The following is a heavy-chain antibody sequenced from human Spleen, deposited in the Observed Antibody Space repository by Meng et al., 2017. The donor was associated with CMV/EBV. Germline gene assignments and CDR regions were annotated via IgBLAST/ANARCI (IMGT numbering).Heavy chain of an antibody. J-gene: IGHJ6*02. CDR1: GDSISSYY. Sequence: SETLSLTCSVSGDSISSYYWSWIRRPPGKGLEWIGYVYHTGSTTYTPSLESRVTISLDRSNNQFSLKLGSVTAADTAVYYCARPVDNFWSRYSPRFGMDVWGQGTMVTVSS. CDR3: ARPVDNFWSRYSPRFGMDV. D-gene: IGHD3-3*01. V-gene: IGHV4-59*01. CDR2: VYHTGST.